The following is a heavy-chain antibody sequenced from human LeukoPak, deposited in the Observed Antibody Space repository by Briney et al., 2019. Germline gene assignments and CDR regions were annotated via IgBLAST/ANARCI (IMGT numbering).Heavy chain of an antibody. CDR1: GFIFNNYA. CDR3: AKDRRGDYGDFDY. J-gene: IGHJ4*02. Sequence: GGSLRLSCVSSGFIFNNYAMNWVRQAPGKGLEWVSSISGSGSITYYADSVKGRFTISRDNSKNTLYLQMNSLRAEDTAVYYCAKDRRGDYGDFDYWGQGTLVTVSS. V-gene: IGHV3-23*01. CDR2: ISGSGSIT. D-gene: IGHD4-17*01.